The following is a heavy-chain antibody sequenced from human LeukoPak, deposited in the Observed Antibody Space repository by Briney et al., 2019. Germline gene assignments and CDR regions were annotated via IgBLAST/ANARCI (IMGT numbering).Heavy chain of an antibody. CDR2: INPSGGPA. J-gene: IGHJ4*02. D-gene: IGHD3-3*01. CDR3: AREAIFGVVREYYFDL. CDR1: GYTFTRYH. V-gene: IGHV1-46*01. Sequence: GASVKVSCKASGYTFTRYHIHWVRQAPGQGLEWMGVINPSGGPATYAQKFQGRVTLTRDTSTTTVYMEVNSLRSDDMAVYYCAREAIFGVVREYYFDLWGQGTLVTVS.